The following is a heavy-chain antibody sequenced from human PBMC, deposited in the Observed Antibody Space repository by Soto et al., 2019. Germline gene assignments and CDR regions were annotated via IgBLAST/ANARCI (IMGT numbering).Heavy chain of an antibody. J-gene: IGHJ6*02. Sequence: VQLQESGPGLVKPSQTLSLTCSVSGGSISSGGYYWNWIRQHPGKGLEWIGYIYYSGSTFYNPSLRSRVTISVDTSKNQFSLKLSSVTAADTAVYYCARVRGDYEYYYYGMDVWGQGTTVTVSS. CDR2: IYYSGST. V-gene: IGHV4-31*03. CDR3: ARVRGDYEYYYYGMDV. D-gene: IGHD4-17*01. CDR1: GGSISSGGYY.